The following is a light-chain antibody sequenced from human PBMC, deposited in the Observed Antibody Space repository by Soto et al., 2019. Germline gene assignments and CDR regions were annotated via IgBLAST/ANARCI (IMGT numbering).Light chain of an antibody. V-gene: IGLV2-8*01. CDR3: TSYAGSNNLV. J-gene: IGLJ2*01. Sequence: QSALTQPPSASGSPGQSVTMSCTGTSSDVGGYNYVSWYQQHPGKAPKLMIFEVIKRPSGVPDRFSGSKSGNTASLTVSGLQAEDEADYYCTSYAGSNNLVFGGGTQLTVL. CDR1: SSDVGGYNY. CDR2: EVI.